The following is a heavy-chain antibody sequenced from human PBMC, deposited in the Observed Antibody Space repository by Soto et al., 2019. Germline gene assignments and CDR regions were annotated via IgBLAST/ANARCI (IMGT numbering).Heavy chain of an antibody. CDR1: GFTFSSYA. CDR3: ARAGGRHYYYYGMDV. Sequence: GGSLRLSCAASGFTFSSYAMHWVRQAPGKGLEWVAVISYVGSNKYYADSVKGRFTISRDNSKNTLYLQMNSLRAEDTAVYYCARAGGRHYYYYGMDVWGQGTTVTVSS. CDR2: ISYVGSNK. D-gene: IGHD3-16*01. J-gene: IGHJ6*02. V-gene: IGHV3-30-3*01.